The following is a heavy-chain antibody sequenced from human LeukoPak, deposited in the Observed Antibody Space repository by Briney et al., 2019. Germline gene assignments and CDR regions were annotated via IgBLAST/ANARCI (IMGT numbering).Heavy chain of an antibody. V-gene: IGHV3-30*18. Sequence: GGSLGLSCAASGFTFNNYGMHWVRQAPGKGLEWVAVISYDGRNKHYPDSVKGRFTISRDISTDTLWLQMDSLRTEDTAVYYCAKGPLRGTAAAIDYWGQGTLVTVSS. CDR3: AKGPLRGTAAAIDY. J-gene: IGHJ4*02. CDR1: GFTFNNYG. D-gene: IGHD2-2*01. CDR2: ISYDGRNK.